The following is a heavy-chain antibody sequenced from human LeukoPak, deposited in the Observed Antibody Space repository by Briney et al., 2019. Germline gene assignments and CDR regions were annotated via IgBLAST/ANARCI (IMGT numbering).Heavy chain of an antibody. J-gene: IGHJ6*03. D-gene: IGHD1-1*01. CDR2: ISAYNGNT. V-gene: IGHV1-18*01. Sequence: AASVKVSCKASGYTFTSYGISWVRQAPGQGLEWMGWISAYNGNTNYAQKLQGRVTMTPDTSTSTAYMELRSLRSDDTAVYYCARAPATIQLERPYYYYYMDVWGKGTTVTVSS. CDR1: GYTFTSYG. CDR3: ARAPATIQLERPYYYYYMDV.